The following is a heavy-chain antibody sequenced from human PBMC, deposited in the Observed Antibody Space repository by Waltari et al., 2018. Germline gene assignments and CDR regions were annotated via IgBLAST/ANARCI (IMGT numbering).Heavy chain of an antibody. D-gene: IGHD5-12*01. CDR3: ATYIGASVGTAAFDV. Sequence: QLQLQESGPRLVRPSETLSLICRVSGVSITSNRHYWAWIRQSPGQGLEWIGTVSYSGTTYISPSLKSRVSVSRDTSKNQVSLILGSVTAADMAVYYCATYIGASVGTAAFDVWGQGTMVTV. V-gene: IGHV4-39*01. CDR1: GVSITSNRHY. J-gene: IGHJ3*01. CDR2: VSYSGTT.